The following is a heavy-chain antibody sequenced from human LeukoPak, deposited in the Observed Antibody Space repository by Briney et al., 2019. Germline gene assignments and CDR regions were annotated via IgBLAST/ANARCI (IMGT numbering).Heavy chain of an antibody. CDR3: ARHAYDFYYFDY. Sequence: SETLSLTCTVSGGSISDYYWSWIRQPPGKGLEWIGYIYYGGSTNYNPSLKRRLSISVDTSKNQFSLKLSSVTAADTAIYYCARHAYDFYYFDYWGQGTLVTVSS. CDR2: IYYGGST. CDR1: GGSISDYY. D-gene: IGHD3-3*01. J-gene: IGHJ4*02. V-gene: IGHV4-59*08.